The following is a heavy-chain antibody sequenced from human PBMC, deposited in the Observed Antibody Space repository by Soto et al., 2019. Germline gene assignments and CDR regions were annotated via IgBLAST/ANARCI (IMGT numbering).Heavy chain of an antibody. CDR2: IYYSGST. D-gene: IGHD1-26*01. Sequence: LCLTCTVSGGSISSYYWSWIRQPPGKGLEYIGYIYYSGSTNYNPSLKSRVTISVDTSKKQFSLKLSSVTAADTAVYYCARSLYSGSYTNWFDPWGQGTLVTVSS. CDR3: ARSLYSGSYTNWFDP. CDR1: GGSISSYY. J-gene: IGHJ5*02. V-gene: IGHV4-59*01.